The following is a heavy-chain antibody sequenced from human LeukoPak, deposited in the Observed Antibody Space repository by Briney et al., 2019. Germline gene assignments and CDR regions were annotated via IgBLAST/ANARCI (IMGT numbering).Heavy chain of an antibody. V-gene: IGHV1-18*01. Sequence: GASVKVSCKASGYTFTSYGISWVRQAPGQGLEWMGWISAYNGNTNYAQKLQGRVTMTTDTSTSTAYMELRSLRSDDTAVYYCARDRELLCSGGSCYSAYWGQGTLVTVSS. CDR3: ARDRELLCSGGSCYSAY. J-gene: IGHJ4*02. CDR1: GYTFTSYG. D-gene: IGHD2-15*01. CDR2: ISAYNGNT.